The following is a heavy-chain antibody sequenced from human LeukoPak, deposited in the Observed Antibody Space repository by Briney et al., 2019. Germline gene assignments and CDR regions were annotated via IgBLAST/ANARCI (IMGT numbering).Heavy chain of an antibody. CDR2: INYSGTT. D-gene: IGHD2-21*02. Sequence: PSETLSLSCAVYGGSFSGYYWSWIRQPPGKGLEWIGEINYSGTTNYNPSLKSRVTISADTYKNLFSLSLSSVTVADTGVYYCARAPYCGGDCSRASDYWGQGSLVTVSS. J-gene: IGHJ4*02. CDR3: ARAPYCGGDCSRASDY. CDR1: GGSFSGYY. V-gene: IGHV4-34*01.